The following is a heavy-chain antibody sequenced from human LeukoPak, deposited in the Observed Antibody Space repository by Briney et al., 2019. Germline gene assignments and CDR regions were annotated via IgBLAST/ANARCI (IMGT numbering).Heavy chain of an antibody. CDR1: GFTFSSYA. V-gene: IGHV3-23*01. CDR2: ISGSGGNT. D-gene: IGHD3-10*01. Sequence: GGSLRLSCAASGFTFSSYAMSWVRQAPGKGLEWVSAISGSGGNTYYADSLKGRFTITRDNSTNTLYLQMNSLRAEDTAVYYCAEKGFGELVIDYWGQGTLVTVSS. CDR3: AEKGFGELVIDY. J-gene: IGHJ4*02.